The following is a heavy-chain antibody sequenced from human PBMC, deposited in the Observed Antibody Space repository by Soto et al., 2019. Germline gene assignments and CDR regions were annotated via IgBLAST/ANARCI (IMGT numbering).Heavy chain of an antibody. J-gene: IGHJ4*02. CDR1: GFTFSSYA. Sequence: PGGSLRLSCAASGFTFSSYAMSWVRQAPGKGLEWVSAISGSGGSTYYADSVKGRFTISRDNAKNSLYLQMNSLRAEDTALYYCAKGSSWYAYYFDYWGQGTLVTVSS. V-gene: IGHV3-23*01. CDR3: AKGSSWYAYYFDY. D-gene: IGHD6-13*01. CDR2: ISGSGGST.